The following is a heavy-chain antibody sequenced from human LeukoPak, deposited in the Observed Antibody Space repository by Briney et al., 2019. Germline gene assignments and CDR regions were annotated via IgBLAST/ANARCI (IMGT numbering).Heavy chain of an antibody. Sequence: ASVKVSCKASGYTFTSYGISWVRQAPGQGLEWMGWISAYNGNTNYAQKLQGRVTMTTDTSTSTAYMELRSLRSDDTAVYYCARDRALYKREYYFDYWGQGTLVTVSS. CDR2: ISAYNGNT. V-gene: IGHV1-18*01. D-gene: IGHD1-1*01. CDR1: GYTFTSYG. CDR3: ARDRALYKREYYFDY. J-gene: IGHJ4*02.